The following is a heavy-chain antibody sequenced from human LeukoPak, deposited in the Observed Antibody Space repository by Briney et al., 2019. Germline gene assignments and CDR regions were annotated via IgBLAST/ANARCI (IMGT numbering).Heavy chain of an antibody. Sequence: GGSLRLSCAASGFTFSSNYMSWVRQAPGKGLEWVSFIYGGGGIYYGDSVKGRFTIYRHNSRSTLYLQMSSLRVEDTAVYYCARAGSDTAMAFNYWGQGTLVTVSS. J-gene: IGHJ4*02. CDR3: ARAGSDTAMAFNY. CDR2: IYGGGGI. CDR1: GFTFSSNY. V-gene: IGHV3-53*04. D-gene: IGHD5-18*01.